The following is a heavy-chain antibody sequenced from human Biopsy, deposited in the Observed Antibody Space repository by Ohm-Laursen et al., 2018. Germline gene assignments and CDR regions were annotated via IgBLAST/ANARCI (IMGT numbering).Heavy chain of an antibody. J-gene: IGHJ3*01. Sequence: ASVKVSCKGSGYAVNDYFLHWLRQAPGQGPEWMGGISPNSGGTNYAQKFQGRGTMTTDTSTSTVYLELRRLISDETAVYYCARDIMNRIAGLVARSDVFDVWGQGTLVTVSS. D-gene: IGHD3-16*01. CDR3: ARDIMNRIAGLVARSDVFDV. CDR2: ISPNSGGT. CDR1: GYAVNDYF. V-gene: IGHV1-2*02.